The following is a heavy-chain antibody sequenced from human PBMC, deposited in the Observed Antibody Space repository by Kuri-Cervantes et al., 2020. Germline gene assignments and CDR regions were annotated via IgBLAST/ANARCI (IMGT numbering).Heavy chain of an antibody. CDR3: VRGKTDYDMSGRFDF. D-gene: IGHD3-22*01. CDR1: GYTFTNYE. Sequence: ASVKVSCKASGYTFTNYEIHWLRQATGQALEWVGWINPNSGNTFYAQQFQGRVTMTRDTSMTTLYMELVSLRSEDTALYYCVRGKTDYDMSGRFDFWGQGTLVTVSS. CDR2: INPNSGNT. V-gene: IGHV1-8*01. J-gene: IGHJ5*01.